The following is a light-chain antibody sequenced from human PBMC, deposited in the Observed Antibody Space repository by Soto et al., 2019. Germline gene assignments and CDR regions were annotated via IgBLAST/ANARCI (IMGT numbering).Light chain of an antibody. J-gene: IGLJ2*01. CDR2: DND. CDR3: ATWDSSLIAGV. CDR1: SSNTGNNF. V-gene: IGLV1-51*01. Sequence: QSVLTQPPSVSAAPGQEVAISCSGSSSNTGNNFVSWYQHLPGTAPKLLIYDNDKRPSGIPDRFSGTKSGTSATLGITGLQTGDEAHYYCATWDSSLIAGVFGGGTKLTV.